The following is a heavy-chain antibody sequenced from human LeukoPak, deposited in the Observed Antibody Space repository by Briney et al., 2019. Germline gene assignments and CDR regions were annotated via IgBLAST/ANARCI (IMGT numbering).Heavy chain of an antibody. J-gene: IGHJ4*02. CDR2: TSGSGGST. D-gene: IGHD4-17*01. V-gene: IGHV3-23*01. CDR3: AKPERNYGDYAVVTYYFDY. CDR1: GFSFSSYA. Sequence: GGSLRLSCAASGFSFSSYAMSWVRQAPGKGLEWVSATSGSGGSTYYADSVKGRFTISRDNSKNTLYLQMNSLRAEDTAVYYCAKPERNYGDYAVVTYYFDYWGQGTLVTVSS.